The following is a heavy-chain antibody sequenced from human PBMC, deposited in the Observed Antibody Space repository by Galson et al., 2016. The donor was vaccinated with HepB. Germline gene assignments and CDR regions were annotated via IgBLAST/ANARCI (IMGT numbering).Heavy chain of an antibody. J-gene: IGHJ4*02. V-gene: IGHV5-10-1*01. CDR2: IDPSDSYT. Sequence: QSGAEVKKPGESLRISCKASGFTSNNFWITWVRQMPGKGLEWMGRIDPSDSYTNYSPSFEGHVTISADKSINTAYLHWSTLKASDSAIYYCASGVLGATWHHSDDWGQGTLVTVSS. CDR1: GFTSNNFW. D-gene: IGHD2-15*01. CDR3: ASGVLGATWHHSDD.